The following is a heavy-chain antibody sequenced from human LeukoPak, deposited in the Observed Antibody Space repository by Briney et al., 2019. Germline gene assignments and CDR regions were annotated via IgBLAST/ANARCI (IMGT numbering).Heavy chain of an antibody. CDR2: IDPSNDYT. D-gene: IGHD6-6*01. J-gene: IGHJ4*02. CDR1: GYTFISYY. CDR3: ARDGSGSSLGGYGY. Sequence: ASVKVSCKATGYTFISYYINWVRQAPGQGLEWMGLIDPSNDYTRYAQKFQGRDTMTTDTSTSTVYMHLSSLRSEDSAVYYCARDGSGSSLGGYGYWGQGTLVTVSS. V-gene: IGHV1-46*01.